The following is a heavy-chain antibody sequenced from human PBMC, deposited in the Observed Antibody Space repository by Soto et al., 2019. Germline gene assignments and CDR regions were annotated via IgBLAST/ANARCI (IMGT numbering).Heavy chain of an antibody. CDR3: AKAATGYFRPFEY. V-gene: IGHV3-23*01. CDR1: GFTFSNYA. D-gene: IGHD3-9*01. CDR2: VSDDGGTT. Sequence: EAQLLESGGGLVQPGESLRLSCAASGFTFSNYAMSWVRQAPGKGLEWVSVVSDDGGTTFYADSVRARFTISRDNSKNAVDLQMNSLRAEDSAVYYCAKAATGYFRPFEYCGQGTLVTVSS. J-gene: IGHJ4*02.